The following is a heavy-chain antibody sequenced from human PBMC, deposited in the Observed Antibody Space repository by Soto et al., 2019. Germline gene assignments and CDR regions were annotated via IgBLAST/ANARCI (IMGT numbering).Heavy chain of an antibody. J-gene: IGHJ3*02. CDR2: IYYSGST. CDR3: ARGRYYDSSGYAFDI. Sequence: SETLSLTCTVSGGSISSYYWSWIRQPPGKGLEWIGYIYYSGSTNYNPSLKSRVTISVDTSKNQFSLKLSSVTAADTAVYYCARGRYYDSSGYAFDIWGQGTMVTVSS. CDR1: GGSISSYY. V-gene: IGHV4-59*12. D-gene: IGHD3-22*01.